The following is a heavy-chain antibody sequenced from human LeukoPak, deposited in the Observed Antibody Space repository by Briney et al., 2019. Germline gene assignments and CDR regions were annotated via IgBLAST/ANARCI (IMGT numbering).Heavy chain of an antibody. D-gene: IGHD6-19*01. CDR2: ISSSSSYI. V-gene: IGHV3-21*01. Sequence: PGGSLRLSCAASGFTFSSYSMNWVRQAPGKGLEWVSSISSSSSYIYHADSVKGRFTISRDNAKNSLYLQMNSLRAEDTAVYYCAREVRGEAVAGYYYYYMDVWGKGTTVTVSS. CDR3: AREVRGEAVAGYYYYYMDV. CDR1: GFTFSSYS. J-gene: IGHJ6*03.